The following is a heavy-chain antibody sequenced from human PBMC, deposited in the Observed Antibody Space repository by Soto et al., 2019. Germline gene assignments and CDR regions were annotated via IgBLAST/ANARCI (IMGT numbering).Heavy chain of an antibody. CDR3: ASDTGYCSSTSCTGDI. D-gene: IGHD2-2*01. J-gene: IGHJ3*02. V-gene: IGHV3-21*01. Sequence: PGGSLRLSCAASGFPFSSYSMNWVRQAPGKGLEWVSSISSSSSYIYYADSVKGRFTISRDNAKNSLYLQMNSLRAEDTAVYYCASDTGYCSSTSCTGDIWGQGTMVTVSS. CDR2: ISSSSSYI. CDR1: GFPFSSYS.